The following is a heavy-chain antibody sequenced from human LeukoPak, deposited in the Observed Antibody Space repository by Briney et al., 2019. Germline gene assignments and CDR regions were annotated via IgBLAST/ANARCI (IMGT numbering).Heavy chain of an antibody. V-gene: IGHV3-23*01. Sequence: PGGSLRLSCAASGFTFSSYGMHWVRQAPGKGLEWVSAISGSGGSTYYADSAKGRFTISRDNSKNTLYLQMNSLRAEDTAVYYCAKGDKPAAISWGQGTLVTVSS. D-gene: IGHD2-2*01. CDR2: ISGSGGST. CDR3: AKGDKPAAIS. J-gene: IGHJ4*02. CDR1: GFTFSSYG.